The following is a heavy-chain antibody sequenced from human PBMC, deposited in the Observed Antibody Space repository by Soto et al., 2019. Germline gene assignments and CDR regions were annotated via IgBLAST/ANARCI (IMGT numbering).Heavy chain of an antibody. Sequence: LQLVQSGAEVKKPGESLKMSCKGSGYSFSDYWILWVRQMPGKGLEWMGTISLGDSETRYSPSFQGQVTISADKSINTAYLEWSSLKASDTAMYYCARLVGATTWRAFDIWGQGTMVTVSS. CDR2: ISLGDSET. V-gene: IGHV5-51*01. D-gene: IGHD1-26*01. CDR1: GYSFSDYW. CDR3: ARLVGATTWRAFDI. J-gene: IGHJ3*02.